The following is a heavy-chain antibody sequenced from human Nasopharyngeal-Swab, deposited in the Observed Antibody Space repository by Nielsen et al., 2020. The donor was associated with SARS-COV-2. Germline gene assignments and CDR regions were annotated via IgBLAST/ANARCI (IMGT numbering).Heavy chain of an antibody. J-gene: IGHJ3*02. CDR2: INPSGGST. V-gene: IGHV1-46*01. CDR3: ARSDLVTAFFVGIRNAFDI. Sequence: WVRQVPGQRLDWMGIINPSGGSTSYAQKFQGRVTVTMDTCSSTVYMELSSLRSEDTSVYYCARSDLVTAFFVGIRNAFDIWGQGTLVTVSS. D-gene: IGHD2-21*02.